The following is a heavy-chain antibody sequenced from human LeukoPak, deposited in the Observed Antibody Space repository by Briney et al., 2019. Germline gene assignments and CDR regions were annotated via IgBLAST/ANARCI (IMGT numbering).Heavy chain of an antibody. CDR3: ARDDGIAVADTGVDY. Sequence: SETLSLTCTVSGGSISSYYWSWIRQPAGKGLEWIGRIYTSGSTNYNPSLKSRVTMSVDTSKNQFSLKPSSVTAADTAVYYCARDDGIAVADTGVDYWGQGTLVTVSS. V-gene: IGHV4-4*07. D-gene: IGHD6-19*01. CDR1: GGSISSYY. J-gene: IGHJ4*02. CDR2: IYTSGST.